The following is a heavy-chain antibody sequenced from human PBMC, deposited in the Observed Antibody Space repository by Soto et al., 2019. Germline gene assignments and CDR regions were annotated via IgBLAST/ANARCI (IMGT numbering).Heavy chain of an antibody. CDR3: AAELGFGKLSVV. V-gene: IGHV1-69*01. Sequence: QVQLVQSGVEVRRPGSSVKVSCKASGDTFKNCVISWVRQAPGQGLEWMGGIIPLFGTTDFAQRFQGRLTITTDESTTTAYMELSRLRSEDTATYSCAAELGFGKLSVVWGQGTTLIVSS. J-gene: IGHJ6*02. CDR1: GDTFKNCV. CDR2: IIPLFGTT. D-gene: IGHD3-10*01.